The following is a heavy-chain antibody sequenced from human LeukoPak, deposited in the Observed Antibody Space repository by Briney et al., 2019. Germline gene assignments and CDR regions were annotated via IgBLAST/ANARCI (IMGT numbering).Heavy chain of an antibody. D-gene: IGHD6-19*01. V-gene: IGHV4-34*01. Sequence: SETLSLTCAVYGGSFSGYYWSWIRQPPGKGLEWIGEINHSGSTNYNPSLKSRVTISVDKSKNQFSLKLSSVTAADTAVYYCARASGWLGGYFDYWGQGTLVTVSS. J-gene: IGHJ4*02. CDR2: INHSGST. CDR3: ARASGWLGGYFDY. CDR1: GGSFSGYY.